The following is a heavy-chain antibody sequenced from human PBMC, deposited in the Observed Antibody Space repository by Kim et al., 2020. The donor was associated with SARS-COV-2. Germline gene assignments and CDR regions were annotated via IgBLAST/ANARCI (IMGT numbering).Heavy chain of an antibody. Sequence: GESLKISCKGSGYSFTSYWISWVRQMPGKDLEWMGRIDPSDSYTKYSPSFQGHVTISVDRSISTAYLQWSSLKASDTAMYYCARHTGYCSGGSCYVEAWFDPWGQGTLVTVSS. D-gene: IGHD2-15*01. CDR1: GYSFTSYW. V-gene: IGHV5-10-1*01. CDR2: IDPSDSYT. CDR3: ARHTGYCSGGSCYVEAWFDP. J-gene: IGHJ5*02.